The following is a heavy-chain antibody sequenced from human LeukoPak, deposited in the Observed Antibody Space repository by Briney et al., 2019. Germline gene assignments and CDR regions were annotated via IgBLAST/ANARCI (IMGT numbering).Heavy chain of an antibody. CDR2: ISGGGGRT. D-gene: IGHD5-12*01. V-gene: IGHV3-23*01. J-gene: IGHJ5*02. CDR1: GYTFSSYA. Sequence: TGGSLRLSCAASGYTFSSYAMSCVRHAPGKGLEWVSGISGGGGRTFYAECVKGRVSISRDKCKHTLYLQMNSLRAEDTAVYYCTKDMGFIVPTTIIWFDRWGEGTLVIVPS. CDR3: TKDMGFIVPTTIIWFDR.